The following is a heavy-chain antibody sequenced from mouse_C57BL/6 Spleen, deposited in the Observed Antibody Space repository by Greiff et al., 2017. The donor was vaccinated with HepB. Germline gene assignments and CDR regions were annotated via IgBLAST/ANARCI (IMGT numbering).Heavy chain of an antibody. CDR2: IYPGDGDP. V-gene: IGHV1-80*01. Sequence: QVQLQQSGAELVKPGASVQISCKASGSAFSSYWMTWVKQRPGKGLEWIGQIYPGDGDPNYNGKFKGKATLTADKSSSTAYMQRSSLTSEDSAVYFCARVYGKGDYYAMDYWGQGTSVTVAS. CDR1: GSAFSSYW. J-gene: IGHJ4*01. CDR3: ARVYGKGDYYAMDY. D-gene: IGHD2-1*01.